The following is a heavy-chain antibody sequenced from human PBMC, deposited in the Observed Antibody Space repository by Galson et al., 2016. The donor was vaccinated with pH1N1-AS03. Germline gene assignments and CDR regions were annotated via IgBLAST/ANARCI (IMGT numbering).Heavy chain of an antibody. Sequence: SVKVSCKASGYNFRDYYIHWVRQAPGQGLEWMGWITPKDDDTNYAPKFQGRVTMTRDLSTSSAYLELKRLTSDDTAVYFCARDGGGIIDDALDTWGQGTLVIVSS. CDR1: GYNFRDYY. CDR2: ITPKDDDT. V-gene: IGHV1-2*02. CDR3: ARDGGGIIDDALDT. D-gene: IGHD2-21*01. J-gene: IGHJ3*02.